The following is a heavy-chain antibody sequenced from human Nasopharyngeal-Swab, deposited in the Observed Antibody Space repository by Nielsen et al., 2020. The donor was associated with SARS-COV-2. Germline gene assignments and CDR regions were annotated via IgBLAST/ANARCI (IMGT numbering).Heavy chain of an antibody. Sequence: GGSLRLSCAASGFTFSSYSMHWVRQAPGKGLEWVAVISYDGSNKYYADSVKGRFTISRDNSKNTLYLQMNSLRAEDTAVYYCAKENIRLGYYYDSSGIDYWGQGTLVTVSS. CDR2: ISYDGSNK. CDR3: AKENIRLGYYYDSSGIDY. CDR1: GFTFSSYS. J-gene: IGHJ4*02. D-gene: IGHD3-22*01. V-gene: IGHV3-30*18.